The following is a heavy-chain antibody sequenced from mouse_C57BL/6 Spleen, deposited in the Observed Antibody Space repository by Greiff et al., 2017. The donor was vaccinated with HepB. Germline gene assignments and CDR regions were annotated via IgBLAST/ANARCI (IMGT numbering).Heavy chain of an antibody. CDR2: IYPGSGST. D-gene: IGHD1-1*01. J-gene: IGHJ3*01. CDR3: AREGYYGSSGGFAY. CDR1: GYTFTSYW. V-gene: IGHV1-55*01. Sequence: QVQLQQPGAELVKPGASVKMSCKASGYTFTSYWITWVKQRPGQGLEWIGDIYPGSGSTNYNEKFKSKATLTVDTSSSTAYMQLSSLTSEDSAVYYCAREGYYGSSGGFAYWGQGTLVTVSA.